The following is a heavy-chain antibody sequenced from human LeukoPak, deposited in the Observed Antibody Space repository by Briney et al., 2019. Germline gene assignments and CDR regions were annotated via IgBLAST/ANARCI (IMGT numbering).Heavy chain of an antibody. CDR1: GYTFTTYY. D-gene: IGHD6-19*01. CDR3: ARVSSSGWYRGDY. V-gene: IGHV1-46*01. J-gene: IGHJ4*02. Sequence: ASVKVSCKASGYTFTTYYIHWVRQAPGQGLEWMGFINPSGGSTSYAQKFQGRVTMTRDTSTSTVYMDLSSLRSEDTAVYYCARVSSSGWYRGDYWGQGTLVTVSS. CDR2: INPSGGST.